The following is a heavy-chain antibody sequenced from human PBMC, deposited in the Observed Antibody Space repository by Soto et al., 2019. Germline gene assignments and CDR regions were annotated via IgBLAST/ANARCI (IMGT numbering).Heavy chain of an antibody. CDR3: ARGQGSWYVPYYFDY. CDR2: ISASNGNT. CDR1: GYTFTSYG. D-gene: IGHD6-13*01. J-gene: IGHJ4*02. V-gene: IGHV1-18*01. Sequence: QVQLVQSGAEVKNSGASVKVSCKASGYTFTSYGFSWVRQAPGQGLEWMGWISASNGNTNYAQKLQGRVTMTTDTSTSTAYMELRSLRSDDTAVYYCARGQGSWYVPYYFDYWGQGTLVTVSS.